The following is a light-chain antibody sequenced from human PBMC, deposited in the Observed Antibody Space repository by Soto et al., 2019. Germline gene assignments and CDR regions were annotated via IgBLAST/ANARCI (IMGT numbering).Light chain of an antibody. CDR2: GAS. CDR1: QSVRTS. Sequence: ETVMTQSPDTLSVSPGERATLSCRASQSVRTSLAWYQQKPGQAPRLLIYGASTGATDIPPRFSGSGSGTEFTLAIDSLQSEDFAVYYCHQYAFWPYTFGQGTKVDIK. V-gene: IGKV3-15*01. CDR3: HQYAFWPYT. J-gene: IGKJ2*01.